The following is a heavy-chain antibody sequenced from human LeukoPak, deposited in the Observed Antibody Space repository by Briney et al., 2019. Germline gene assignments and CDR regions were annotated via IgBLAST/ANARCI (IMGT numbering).Heavy chain of an antibody. CDR2: IKSKTDGGTT. CDR1: GFTFSNAW. J-gene: IGHJ4*02. V-gene: IGHV3-15*01. D-gene: IGHD7-27*01. Sequence: GGSLRLSCAASGFTFSNAWMSWVRQAPGKGLEWVGRIKSKTDGGTTDYAAPVKGGFTISRDDSKNTLYLQMNSLKTEDTAVYYCTTEILGMRVDYWGQGTLVTVSS. CDR3: TTEILGMRVDY.